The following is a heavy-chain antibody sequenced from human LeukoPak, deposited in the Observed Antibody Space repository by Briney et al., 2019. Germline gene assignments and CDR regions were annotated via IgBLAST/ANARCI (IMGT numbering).Heavy chain of an antibody. CDR1: GGSISSYY. J-gene: IGHJ6*03. V-gene: IGHV4-59*01. CDR2: IYYSGST. Sequence: SETRSLTCTVSGGSISSYYWSWIRQPPGKGLEWIGCIYYSGSTDYNPSLKSQVTISVDTSKNQFSLKLSSVTAADTAVYYCARDRSGSGGHYYYYHYMDVWGKGTTVTVSS. D-gene: IGHD6-19*01. CDR3: ARDRSGSGGHYYYYHYMDV.